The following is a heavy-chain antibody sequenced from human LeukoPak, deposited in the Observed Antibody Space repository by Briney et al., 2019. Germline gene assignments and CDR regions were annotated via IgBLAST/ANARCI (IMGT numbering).Heavy chain of an antibody. D-gene: IGHD2-21*02. CDR3: ARLRVTTGFDY. CDR2: IYYTGIA. CDR1: DGSITRSSYY. Sequence: SETLSLTGTVSDGSITRSSYYWGWIRQTPGEGLDWIGSIYYTGIAYYNPSLQGRVTMSVDTSKNQFSLKLNSVTVADTAVYYCARLRVTTGFDYWDQGIPVTVSS. V-gene: IGHV4-39*01. J-gene: IGHJ4*02.